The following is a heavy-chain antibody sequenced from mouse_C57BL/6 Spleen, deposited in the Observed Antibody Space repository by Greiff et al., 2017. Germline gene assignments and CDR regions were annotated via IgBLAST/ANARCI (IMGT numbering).Heavy chain of an antibody. CDR1: GYAFSSYW. J-gene: IGHJ4*01. CDR3: AREGEGRAMDY. CDR2: IYPGDGDT. V-gene: IGHV1-80*01. Sequence: LVESGAELVKPGASVKISCKASGYAFSSYWMNWVKQRPGKGLEWIGQIYPGDGDTNYNGKFKGKATLTADKSSSTAYMQLSSLTSEDSAVYFCAREGEGRAMDYWGQGTSGTVSS.